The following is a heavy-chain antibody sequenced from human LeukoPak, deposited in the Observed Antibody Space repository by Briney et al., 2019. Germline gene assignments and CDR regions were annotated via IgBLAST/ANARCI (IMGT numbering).Heavy chain of an antibody. J-gene: IGHJ4*02. Sequence: GVSLRLSCAASMFTVRSNYMSWVPQAPGKGQERVSAISGSGGSTYYADSVKGRFTISRDNSKNTLYLQMNSLRAEDTAGYYCAKESTVRAAREIDYWGQGTLVIVSS. CDR3: AKESTVRAAREIDY. V-gene: IGHV3-23*01. CDR2: ISGSGGST. CDR1: MFTVRSNY. D-gene: IGHD2-15*01.